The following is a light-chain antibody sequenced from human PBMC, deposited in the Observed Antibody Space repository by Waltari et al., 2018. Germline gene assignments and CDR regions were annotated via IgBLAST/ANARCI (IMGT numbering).Light chain of an antibody. J-gene: IGKJ2*01. CDR1: QSISSY. CDR3: QQSYSTLYT. V-gene: IGKV1-39*01. CDR2: AAS. Sequence: DIQMTQSPSSLSASVGARVTITCRASQSISSYLNWYQQKPGKAPKLLTYAASSLQSGVPPRFSGSGSGTDFTLTISSLQPEDFATYYCQQSYSTLYTFGQGTKLEIK.